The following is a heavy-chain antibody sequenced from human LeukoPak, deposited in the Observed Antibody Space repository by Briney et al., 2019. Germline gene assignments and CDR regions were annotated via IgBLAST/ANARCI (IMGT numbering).Heavy chain of an antibody. CDR2: INHRGST. V-gene: IGHV4-34*01. CDR3: ARTEIFSSSWYNYYYYYYMAV. J-gene: IGHJ6*03. Sequence: SETLSLTCAVYGGSFSGYYWSWIRQPPGKGLEWVGEINHRGSTHYNPSLKSRVTISVDTSKNQFSLKLSSVTAADTAVYYCARTEIFSSSWYNYYYYYYMAVWGKETTVTVSS. D-gene: IGHD6-13*01. CDR1: GGSFSGYY.